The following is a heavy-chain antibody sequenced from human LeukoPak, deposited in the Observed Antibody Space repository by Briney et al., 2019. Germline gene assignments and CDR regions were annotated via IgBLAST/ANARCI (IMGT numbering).Heavy chain of an antibody. CDR1: GGSFSGFY. Sequence: SETLSLTCAVYGGSFSGFYWSWVRQFPGKGLEWIGEINHGESANYNPSLKNRITISVDTSKNQFSLKMTSVTAADTAVYYCVRHVARAFDIWGQGTKVTVSS. J-gene: IGHJ3*02. CDR3: VRHVARAFDI. CDR2: INHGESA. V-gene: IGHV4-34*01.